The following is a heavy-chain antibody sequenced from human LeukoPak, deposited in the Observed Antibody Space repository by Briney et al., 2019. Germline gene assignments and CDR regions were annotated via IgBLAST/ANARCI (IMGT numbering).Heavy chain of an antibody. J-gene: IGHJ4*02. D-gene: IGHD3-3*01. CDR3: ARAKLRFLEWLLPAFDY. CDR1: GFTFSNYW. V-gene: IGHV3-74*01. Sequence: GGSLRLSCAASGFTFSNYWMHWVRQAPGKGLVWVSRINSDGINTSYADSVKGRFTISRDNAKNTLNLQMNSLRAEDTAVYYCARAKLRFLEWLLPAFDYWGQGTLVTVSS. CDR2: INSDGINT.